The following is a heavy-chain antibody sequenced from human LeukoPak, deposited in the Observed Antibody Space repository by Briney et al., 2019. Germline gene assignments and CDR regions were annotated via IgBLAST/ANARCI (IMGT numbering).Heavy chain of an antibody. CDR1: GGSFSGYY. D-gene: IGHD3-3*01. V-gene: IGHV4-34*01. CDR3: AREPPYDFWSGYSYGMDV. CDR2: INHSGST. Sequence: SETLSLTCAVYGGSFSGYYWSWIRQPPGKGLEWIGEINHSGSTNYNPSLKSRVTISVDTSKNQFSLKLSSVTAADTAVYYCAREPPYDFWSGYSYGMDVWGQGTTVTVSS. J-gene: IGHJ6*02.